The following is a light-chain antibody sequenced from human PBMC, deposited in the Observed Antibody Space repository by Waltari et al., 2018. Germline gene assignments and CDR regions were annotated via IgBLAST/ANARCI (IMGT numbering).Light chain of an antibody. CDR2: GTT. Sequence: QSVLTQPPSVSGAPGQRVTISCTGSSSNIGAGYDVHWYQQLPGTAPKLLISGTTNRPSGVPDRFSGSKSGTSAPLAITGLQAEDEADYYCQSYDSSLSGWVFGGGTKLTVL. V-gene: IGLV1-40*01. J-gene: IGLJ3*02. CDR1: SSNIGAGYD. CDR3: QSYDSSLSGWV.